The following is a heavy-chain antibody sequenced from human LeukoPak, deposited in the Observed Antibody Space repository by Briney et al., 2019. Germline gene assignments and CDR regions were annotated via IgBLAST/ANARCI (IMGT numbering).Heavy chain of an antibody. D-gene: IGHD3-3*01. CDR2: INQDGSEK. CDR1: GFAFSTYW. V-gene: IGHV3-7*01. CDR3: TRDFFF. J-gene: IGHJ4*01. Sequence: GGSLRLSCAASGFAFSTYWMDWVRQAPGKGLEWVGNINQDGSEKHYVDSVRGRFTISRDNARNSVYLQMSALRVEDTAVYYCTRDFFFWGHGFLVTASS.